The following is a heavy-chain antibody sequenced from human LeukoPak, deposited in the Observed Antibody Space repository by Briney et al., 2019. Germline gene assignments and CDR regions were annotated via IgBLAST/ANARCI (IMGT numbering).Heavy chain of an antibody. J-gene: IGHJ4*02. V-gene: IGHV4-39*07. CDR2: IYYRGTT. CDR1: GGSISSSSYY. Sequence: PSETLSLTCTVSGGSISSSSYYWGWIRQPPGKGLEWIGSIYYRGTTYYNPSLKSRVTISVDTSKNQFSLKLSSVTTADTAVYYCARVYYYDSRGPLDYWGQGTLVTVSS. CDR3: ARVYYYDSRGPLDY. D-gene: IGHD3-22*01.